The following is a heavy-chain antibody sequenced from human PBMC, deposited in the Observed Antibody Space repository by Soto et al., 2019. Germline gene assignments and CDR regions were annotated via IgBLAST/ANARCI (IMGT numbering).Heavy chain of an antibody. D-gene: IGHD6-6*01. Sequence: SVKVSCKASGFTFTSSAVQWVRQARGQRLEWIGWIVVGSGNTNYAQKFQERVTITRDMSTSTAYMQLSSLRSEDTAVYYCAADPYSSPYYFDYWGQGTLVTVSS. J-gene: IGHJ4*02. CDR1: GFTFTSSA. CDR3: AADPYSSPYYFDY. V-gene: IGHV1-58*01. CDR2: IVVGSGNT.